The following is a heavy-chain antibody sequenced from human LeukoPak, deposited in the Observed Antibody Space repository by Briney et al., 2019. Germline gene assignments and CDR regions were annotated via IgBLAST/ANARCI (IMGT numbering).Heavy chain of an antibody. CDR2: INHSGST. V-gene: IGHV4-34*01. D-gene: IGHD4-17*01. CDR1: GGSFSGYY. Sequence: SETLSLTCAVYGGSFSGYYWSWIRQPPGKGLEWIGEINHSGSTNYNPSLKSQVTISVDTSKNQFSLKLSSVTAADTAVYYCARTPTTVTTRGAFDIWGQGTMVTVSS. CDR3: ARTPTTVTTRGAFDI. J-gene: IGHJ3*02.